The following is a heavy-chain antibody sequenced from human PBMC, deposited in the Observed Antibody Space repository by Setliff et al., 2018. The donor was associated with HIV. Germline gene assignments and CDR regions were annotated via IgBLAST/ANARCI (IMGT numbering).Heavy chain of an antibody. J-gene: IGHJ4*02. CDR3: ARDDYVWGSYRRFDY. CDR1: GGSISSGSYC. D-gene: IGHD3-16*02. Sequence: ASETLSLTCTVSGGSISSGSYCWTWIRQPAGRGLEWIGHIYTSGGTNYNPSLKSRVTISADTSKNQFSLTLTSVTAADTAVYYCARDDYVWGSYRRFDYWGQGALVTVSS. CDR2: IYTSGGT. V-gene: IGHV4-61*09.